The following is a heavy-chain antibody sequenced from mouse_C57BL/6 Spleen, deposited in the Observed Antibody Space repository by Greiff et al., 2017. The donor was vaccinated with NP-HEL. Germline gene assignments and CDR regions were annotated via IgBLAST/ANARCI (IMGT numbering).Heavy chain of an antibody. D-gene: IGHD1-1*01. V-gene: IGHV1-4*01. CDR2: INPSSGYT. CDR3: ARSYGSSYVGFDY. CDR1: GYTFTSYT. J-gene: IGHJ2*01. Sequence: VKLMESGAELARPGASVKMSCKASGYTFTSYTMHWVKQRPGQGLEWIGYINPSSGYTKYNQKFKDKATLTADKSSSTAYMQLSSLTSEDSAVYYCARSYGSSYVGFDYWGKGTTLTVSS.